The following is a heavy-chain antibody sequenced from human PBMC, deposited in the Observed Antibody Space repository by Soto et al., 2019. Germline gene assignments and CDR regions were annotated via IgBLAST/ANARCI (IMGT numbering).Heavy chain of an antibody. CDR3: ARDLLPYDFWSGYYTSNWFDP. V-gene: IGHV6-1*01. CDR2: TYYRSKWYN. CDR1: GDSVSLNSAA. J-gene: IGHJ5*02. D-gene: IGHD3-3*01. Sequence: SQTLSLTCAISGDSVSLNSAAWNWIRQSPSRGLEWLGRTYYRSKWYNDYAVSVKSRITINPDTSKNQFSLQLNSVTPEDTAVYYCARDLLPYDFWSGYYTSNWFDPWGQGTLVTVSS.